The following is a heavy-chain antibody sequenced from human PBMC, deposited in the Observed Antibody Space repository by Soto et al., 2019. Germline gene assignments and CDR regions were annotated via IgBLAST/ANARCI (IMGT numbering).Heavy chain of an antibody. CDR2: INPNSGGT. CDR1: GYTFTGYY. CDR3: ARWAYDFWSGYYNWFDP. Sequence: QVQLVQSGAEVKKPGASVKVSCKASGYTFTGYYMHWVRQAPGQGLEWMGWINPNSGGTNYAQKFQGWVTMTRDTSISTAYMELSRLRSDDTAVYYCARWAYDFWSGYYNWFDPWGQGTLVTVSS. V-gene: IGHV1-2*04. J-gene: IGHJ5*02. D-gene: IGHD3-3*01.